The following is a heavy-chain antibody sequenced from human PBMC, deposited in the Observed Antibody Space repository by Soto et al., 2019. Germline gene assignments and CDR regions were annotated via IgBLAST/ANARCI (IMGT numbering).Heavy chain of an antibody. J-gene: IGHJ6*03. Sequence: PSETLALTCTVSGDSVRNQYGSWIRRPPGRGLEWIGYIYRSGSTKYNPSLKSRLTISVDTSKNQFSLKLSSVTAADTAVYYCARTLDYGHMDVWGKGTTVTVSS. CDR2: IYRSGST. D-gene: IGHD3-16*01. CDR3: ARTLDYGHMDV. V-gene: IGHV4-4*09. CDR1: GDSVRNQY.